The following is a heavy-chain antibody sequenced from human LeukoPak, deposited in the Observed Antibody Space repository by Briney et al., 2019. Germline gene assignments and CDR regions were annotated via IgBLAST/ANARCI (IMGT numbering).Heavy chain of an antibody. J-gene: IGHJ4*02. CDR1: GFTFSSYW. Sequence: GSLRLSCAASGFTFSSYWMTWARQAPGKGLEWVANIKQDESEKYYGDSVRGRFTISRDNALNSLYLQMNSLRAEDTAVYYCARDNGYFSVDYWGQGTLVTVSS. CDR3: ARDNGYFSVDY. CDR2: IKQDESEK. D-gene: IGHD3-22*01. V-gene: IGHV3-7*01.